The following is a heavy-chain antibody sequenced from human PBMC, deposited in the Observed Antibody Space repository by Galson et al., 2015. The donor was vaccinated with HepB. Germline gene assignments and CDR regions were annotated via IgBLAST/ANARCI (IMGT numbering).Heavy chain of an antibody. V-gene: IGHV3-64*01. CDR3: ARAAGYSYGFDY. J-gene: IGHJ4*02. Sequence: SLRLSCAASGFTFSSYAMHWVRQAPGKGLEYVSAISSNGGSTYYANSMKGRFTISRDNSKNTLYLQMGSLRAEDMAVYYCARAAGYSYGFDYWGQGTLVTVSS. CDR2: ISSNGGST. D-gene: IGHD5-18*01. CDR1: GFTFSSYA.